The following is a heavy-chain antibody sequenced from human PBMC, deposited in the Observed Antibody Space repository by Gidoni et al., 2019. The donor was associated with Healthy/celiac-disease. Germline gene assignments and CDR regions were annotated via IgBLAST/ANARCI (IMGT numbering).Heavy chain of an antibody. CDR1: EVTFSSYS. V-gene: IGHV3-21*01. D-gene: IGHD2-2*02. CDR3: ARDYTASDPGGYYYGMDV. J-gene: IGHJ6*02. CDR2: SRSSSSYI. Sequence: VKLVKYGGGLVKPGGSLRLSCAATEVTFSSYSMNCVRQDPGKGLEWVSSSRSSSSYIYYADSVKCRFTISIDNAKYSLYLQMNSLRAEDTAVYYCARDYTASDPGGYYYGMDVWGQGTTVTVSS.